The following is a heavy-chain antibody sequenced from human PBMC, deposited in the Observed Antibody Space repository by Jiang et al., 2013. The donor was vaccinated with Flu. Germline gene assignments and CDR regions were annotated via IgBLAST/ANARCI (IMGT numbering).Heavy chain of an antibody. CDR2: INHSGST. Sequence: LLKPSETLSLTCAVYGGSFSGYYWSWIRQPPGKGLEWIGEINHSGSTNYNPSLKSRVTISVDTSKNQFSLKLSSVTAADTAVYYCARLRRYCSGGSCRNNYYYYGMDVWGKGTTVTVSS. D-gene: IGHD2-15*01. CDR3: ARLRRYCSGGSCRNNYYYYGMDV. J-gene: IGHJ6*04. V-gene: IGHV4-34*01. CDR1: GGSFSGYY.